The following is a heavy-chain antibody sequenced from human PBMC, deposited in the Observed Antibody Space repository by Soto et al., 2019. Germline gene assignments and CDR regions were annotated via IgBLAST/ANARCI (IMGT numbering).Heavy chain of an antibody. CDR3: TRSGDDSWSGPPGWFAP. J-gene: IGHJ5*02. CDR1: GGSIGGYY. Sequence: SETMSLTCTVSGGSIGGYYWNWIRQPPGKGLEWIGYIYSTGRTNYNPSLQSRDTISVDTTKKQLSLKQRSVTAADTAVYYCTRSGDDSWSGPPGWFAPGAQGALVTVSS. V-gene: IGHV4-59*01. D-gene: IGHD3-3*01. CDR2: IYSTGRT.